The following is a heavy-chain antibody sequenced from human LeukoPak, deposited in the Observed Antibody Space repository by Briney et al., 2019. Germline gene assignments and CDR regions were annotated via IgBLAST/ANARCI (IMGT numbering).Heavy chain of an antibody. D-gene: IGHD3-9*01. Sequence: PSKTLSLTCTVSGGSISSYYWSWIRQPPGKGLEWIGYIYYSGSTNYNPSLKSRVTISVDTSKNQFSLKLSYVTAADTAVYYCASQGYYDILTGYYKYSLDYWGQGTLVTVSS. CDR2: IYYSGST. J-gene: IGHJ4*02. V-gene: IGHV4-59*08. CDR1: GGSISSYY. CDR3: ASQGYYDILTGYYKYSLDY.